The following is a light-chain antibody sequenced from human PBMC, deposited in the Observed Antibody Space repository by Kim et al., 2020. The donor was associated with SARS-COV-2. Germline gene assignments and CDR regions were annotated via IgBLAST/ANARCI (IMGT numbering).Light chain of an antibody. V-gene: IGLV2-14*03. J-gene: IGLJ2*01. CDR3: SSYTSSSSVV. CDR2: DVS. Sequence: GQSITNYCTGTRSDVGGYNYVAWYQQHPAKAPKLIIYDVSIRPSGVSNRFSGSKSGNTASLTISGLQAEDEADYYCSSYTSSSSVVFGGGTQLTVL. CDR1: RSDVGGYNY.